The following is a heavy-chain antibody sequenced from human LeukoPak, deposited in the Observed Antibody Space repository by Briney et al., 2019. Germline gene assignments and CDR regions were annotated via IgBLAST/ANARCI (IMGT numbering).Heavy chain of an antibody. Sequence: QPGGSLRLSCAASGFTFSSYAMSWVRQAPGKGLGWVSAISGSGGSTYYADSVKGRFTISRDNSKNTLYLQMNSLRAEDTAVYYCAKTTIVVVVAATIFDYWGQGTLVTVSS. D-gene: IGHD2-15*01. J-gene: IGHJ4*02. CDR2: ISGSGGST. V-gene: IGHV3-23*01. CDR3: AKTTIVVVVAATIFDY. CDR1: GFTFSSYA.